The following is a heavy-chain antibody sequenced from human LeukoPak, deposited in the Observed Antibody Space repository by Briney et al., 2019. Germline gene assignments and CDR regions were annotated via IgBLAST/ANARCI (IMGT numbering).Heavy chain of an antibody. CDR1: GYTFTSYD. D-gene: IGHD2-15*01. CDR3: ARSNVILQPYFDY. J-gene: IGHJ4*02. V-gene: IGHV1-69*04. Sequence: GASVKVSCKASGYTFTSYDINWVRQATGQGLEWMGRIIPILGIANYAQKFQGRVTITADKSTSTAYMELSSLRSEDTAVYYCARSNVILQPYFDYWGQGTLVTVSP. CDR2: IIPILGIA.